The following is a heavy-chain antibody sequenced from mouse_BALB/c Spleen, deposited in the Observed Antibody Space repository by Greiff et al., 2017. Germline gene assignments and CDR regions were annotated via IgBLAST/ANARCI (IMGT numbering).Heavy chain of an antibody. Sequence: EVQLVESGGGLVKPGGSLKLSCAASGFAFSSYDMSWVRQTPEKRLEWVAYISSGGGSTYYPDTVKGRFTISRDNAKNTLYLQMSSLKSEDTAMYYCARHPRVVAYYFDYWGQGTTLTVSS. CDR1: GFAFSSYD. V-gene: IGHV5-12-1*01. D-gene: IGHD1-1*01. CDR2: ISSGGGST. J-gene: IGHJ2*01. CDR3: ARHPRVVAYYFDY.